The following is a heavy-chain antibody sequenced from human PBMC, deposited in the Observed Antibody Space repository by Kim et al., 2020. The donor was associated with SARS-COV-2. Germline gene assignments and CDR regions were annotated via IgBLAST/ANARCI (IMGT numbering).Heavy chain of an antibody. D-gene: IGHD5-12*01. CDR3: ARGGDGYNY. CDR2: IVPILGIT. Sequence: SVKVSCKTSGGSFSSYAISWVRQAPGQGLEWMGRIVPILGITNYAQRFQDRLTITADKSTNTAYMELTGLRSEDTAVYYCARGGDGYNYWGQGTLVTVS. V-gene: IGHV1-69*04. J-gene: IGHJ4*02. CDR1: GGSFSSYA.